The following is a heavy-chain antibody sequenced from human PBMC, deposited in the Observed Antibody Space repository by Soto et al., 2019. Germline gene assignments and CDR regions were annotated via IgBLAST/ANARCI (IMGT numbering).Heavy chain of an antibody. Sequence: PGGSLRLSCAASGFTFSSYAMSWVRQAPGKGLEWLSYIGSTGSTIYYADSVKGRFTISRDDGKNSVYLQMNTLRAEDTAVYYCARRGYSGYDWGWYFDFWGQGTPVTVSS. CDR3: ARRGYSGYDWGWYFDF. CDR1: GFTFSSYA. CDR2: IGSTGSTI. V-gene: IGHV3-48*03. J-gene: IGHJ4*02. D-gene: IGHD5-12*01.